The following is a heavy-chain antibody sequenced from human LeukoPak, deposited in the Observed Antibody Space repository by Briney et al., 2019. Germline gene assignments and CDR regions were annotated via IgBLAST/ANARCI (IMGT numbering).Heavy chain of an antibody. CDR1: GGTFSSYA. CDR2: IIPIFGTA. Sequence: SVKVSCKASGGTFSSYAISWVRQAPGQGLEWMGGIIPIFGTANYAQKFQGRVTITADESTSTAYMELSSLGSEDTAVYYCARDYATAAGTAFDIWGQGTMVTVSS. J-gene: IGHJ3*02. D-gene: IGHD6-13*01. V-gene: IGHV1-69*01. CDR3: ARDYATAAGTAFDI.